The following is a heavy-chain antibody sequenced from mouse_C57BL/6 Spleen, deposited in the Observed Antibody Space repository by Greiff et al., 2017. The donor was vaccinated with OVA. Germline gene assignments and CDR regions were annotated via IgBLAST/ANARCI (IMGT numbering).Heavy chain of an antibody. CDR3: ARRGDYVFDY. D-gene: IGHD2-4*01. V-gene: IGHV1-54*01. CDR1: GYAFTNYL. Sequence: VQLQQSGAELVRPGTSVKVSCKASGYAFTNYLIEWVKQRPGQGLEWIGVINPGSGGTNYNEKFKGKATLTADKSASTAYMQLSSLTSEDYAVYLCARRGDYVFDYWGQGTTFTVSS. CDR2: INPGSGGT. J-gene: IGHJ2*01.